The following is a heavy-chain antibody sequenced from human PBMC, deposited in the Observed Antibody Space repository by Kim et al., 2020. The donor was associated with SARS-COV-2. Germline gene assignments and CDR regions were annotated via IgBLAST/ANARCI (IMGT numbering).Heavy chain of an antibody. D-gene: IGHD3-16*02. J-gene: IGHJ5*02. CDR3: ARDQGEAIARGWVDP. CDR2: IKQDGSEK. CDR1: GFSLSSHW. V-gene: IGHV3-7*05. Sequence: GGSLRLSCAASGFSLSSHWMSWVRQAPGKGLDWVANIKQDGSEKWYVDSVRGRFTISRDNARNSLYLQMNSLRADDTAVYYCARDQGEAIARGWVDPWGQGTVVSDSS.